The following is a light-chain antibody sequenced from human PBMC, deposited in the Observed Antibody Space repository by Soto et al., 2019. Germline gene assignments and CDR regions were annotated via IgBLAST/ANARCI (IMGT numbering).Light chain of an antibody. CDR1: SSNIGAGYD. J-gene: IGLJ2*01. Sequence: QTVVTQPPSASGALGQRVTISCTGSSSNIGAGYDVHWYQQFPGRAPRLLIFGNNNRPSGVPDRFSGSKSGTSASLDISGLQADDEADYYCQSVDTRLNSVVFGGGTKLTVL. CDR2: GNN. V-gene: IGLV1-40*01. CDR3: QSVDTRLNSVV.